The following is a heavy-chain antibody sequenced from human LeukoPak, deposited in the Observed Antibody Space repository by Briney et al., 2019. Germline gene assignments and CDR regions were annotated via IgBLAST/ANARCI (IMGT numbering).Heavy chain of an antibody. J-gene: IGHJ4*02. D-gene: IGHD2-2*01. CDR1: GYSISSGYY. Sequence: SETLSLTCTVSGYSISSGYYWGWIRPPPGKGLEWIGIIYHSGSTYYNPSLKSRVTISVDTSKNQFSLKLSSVTAADTAVYYCAEYCSSTSPACFWGQGTLVTVSS. CDR2: IYHSGST. V-gene: IGHV4-38-2*02. CDR3: AEYCSSTSPACF.